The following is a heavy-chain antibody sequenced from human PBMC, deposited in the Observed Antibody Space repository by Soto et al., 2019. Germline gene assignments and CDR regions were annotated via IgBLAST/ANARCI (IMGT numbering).Heavy chain of an antibody. J-gene: IGHJ3*02. D-gene: IGHD6-19*01. V-gene: IGHV4-59*01. CDR2: IYYSGST. CDR1: GGSISSYY. Sequence: QVQLQESGPGLVKPSETLSLTCTVSGGSISSYYWSWIRQPPGKGLEWIGYIYYSGSTNYNPSLKSRVTISVDTSKNQFSLKLSSVTAADTAVYYCARGVGQWLVSAGDAFDIWGQGTMVTVSS. CDR3: ARGVGQWLVSAGDAFDI.